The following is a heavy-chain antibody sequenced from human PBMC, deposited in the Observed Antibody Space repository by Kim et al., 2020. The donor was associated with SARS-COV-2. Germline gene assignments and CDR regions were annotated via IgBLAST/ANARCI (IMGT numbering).Heavy chain of an antibody. CDR2: INAGNGNT. CDR1: GYTFTSYA. CDR3: ARVEAAAGTGDDDY. V-gene: IGHV1-3*01. D-gene: IGHD6-13*01. J-gene: IGHJ4*02. Sequence: ASVKVSCKASGYTFTSYAMHWVRQAPGQRLEWMGWINAGNGNTKYSQKFQGRVTITRDTSASTAYMELSSLRSEDTAVYYCARVEAAAGTGDDDYWGQGTLVTVSS.